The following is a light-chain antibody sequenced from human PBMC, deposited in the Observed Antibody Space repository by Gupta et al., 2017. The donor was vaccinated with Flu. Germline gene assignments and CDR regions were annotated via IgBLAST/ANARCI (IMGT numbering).Light chain of an antibody. CDR1: SSNIGINY. J-gene: IGLJ3*02. Sequence: SSSNIGINYVSWYQHVPRTAPKLLIFDNDKQPSGIPDRFSGSKSGTSATLDITGLQAGDEADYYCGTWDSGLRAGVFGGGTKLTVL. CDR2: DND. CDR3: GTWDSGLRAGV. V-gene: IGLV1-51*01.